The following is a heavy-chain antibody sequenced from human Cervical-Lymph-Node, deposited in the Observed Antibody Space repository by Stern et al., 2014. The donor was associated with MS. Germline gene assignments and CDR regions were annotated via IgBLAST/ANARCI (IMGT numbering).Heavy chain of an antibody. J-gene: IGHJ4*02. D-gene: IGHD1-14*01. Sequence: EVHLVESGAELIRPGESLKISCKGAGFKFSIYWIAWVRQMPGKGLEWIGIIYPGDSETRYSPSFQVQVTMSADKSTSTAYLQWSSLNASDTAMYFCARQTTAWASDVWGQGTLVTVSS. CDR3: ARQTTAWASDV. V-gene: IGHV5-51*01. CDR2: IYPGDSET. CDR1: GFKFSIYW.